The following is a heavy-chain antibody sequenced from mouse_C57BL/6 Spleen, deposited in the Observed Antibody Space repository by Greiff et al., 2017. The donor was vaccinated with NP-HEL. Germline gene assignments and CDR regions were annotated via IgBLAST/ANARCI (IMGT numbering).Heavy chain of an antibody. CDR3: AREKGDYDAWFAY. CDR1: GYTFTDYY. J-gene: IGHJ3*01. V-gene: IGHV1-26*01. Sequence: EVQLQQSGPELVKPGASVKISCKASGYTFTDYYMNWVKQSHGKSLEWIGDINPNNGGTSYNQKFKGKATLTVDKSSSTAYMELRSLTSEDSAVYYCAREKGDYDAWFAYWGQGTLVTVSA. D-gene: IGHD2-4*01. CDR2: INPNNGGT.